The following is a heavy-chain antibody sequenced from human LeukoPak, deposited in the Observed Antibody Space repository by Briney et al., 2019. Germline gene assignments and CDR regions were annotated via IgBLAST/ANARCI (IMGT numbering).Heavy chain of an antibody. D-gene: IGHD3-3*01. CDR1: GGSISSSSYY. CDR2: IYYSGST. Sequence: SETLSLTCTVSGGSISSSSYYWGWIRPPPGKGLEWIGSIYYSGSTYYNPSLKSRVTISVDTSKNQFSLKLSSVTAADTAVYYCASGTYYDLVYWGQGTLVTVSS. V-gene: IGHV4-39*07. J-gene: IGHJ4*02. CDR3: ASGTYYDLVY.